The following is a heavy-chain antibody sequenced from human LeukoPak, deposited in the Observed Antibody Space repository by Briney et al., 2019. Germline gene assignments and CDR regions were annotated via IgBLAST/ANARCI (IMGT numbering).Heavy chain of an antibody. V-gene: IGHV1-18*01. J-gene: IGHJ4*02. CDR1: GYIFSNYG. CDR2: ISGYNGNT. D-gene: IGHD3-22*01. Sequence: ASVKVSCKASGYIFSNYGIGWVRQAPGQGLEWMGWISGYNGNTKYTQKVQGRVTMTTDTSTSTAYMELRSLRSDDTAVYYCARDLTHRRNYDSSGYQIVPAFWGQGTLVTVSP. CDR3: ARDLTHRRNYDSSGYQIVPAF.